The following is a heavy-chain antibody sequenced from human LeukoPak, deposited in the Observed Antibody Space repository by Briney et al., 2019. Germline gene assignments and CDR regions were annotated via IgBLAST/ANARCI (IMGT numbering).Heavy chain of an antibody. CDR3: ARGNYGSGRRYGMDV. Sequence: ASVKVSCKASGYTFTAYGFSWVRQAPGQGLEWMGWISGYNGDTNYAQKFQGRVTMTRDTSISTAYMELSRLRSDDTAVYYCARGNYGSGRRYGMDVWGQGTTVTVSS. D-gene: IGHD3-10*01. CDR1: GYTFTAYG. V-gene: IGHV1-18*01. CDR2: ISGYNGDT. J-gene: IGHJ6*02.